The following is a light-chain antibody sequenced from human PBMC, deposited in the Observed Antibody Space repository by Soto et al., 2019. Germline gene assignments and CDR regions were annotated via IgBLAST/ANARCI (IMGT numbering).Light chain of an antibody. V-gene: IGLV2-8*01. CDR1: SSDVGGYKY. Sequence: QSVLTQPPSASGSPGQSVTISCTGTSSDVGGYKYVSWYQQHPGKAPKLMIYEVSKRPSGVPDRFSGSKSGNTASLTVSGLPAEDEADYYCSSYAGSNNLGVFGGGTKHTVL. J-gene: IGLJ2*01. CDR3: SSYAGSNNLGV. CDR2: EVS.